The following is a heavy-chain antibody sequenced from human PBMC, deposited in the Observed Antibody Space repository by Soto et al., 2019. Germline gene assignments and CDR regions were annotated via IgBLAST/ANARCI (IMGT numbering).Heavy chain of an antibody. J-gene: IGHJ4*02. D-gene: IGHD1-1*01. Sequence: VQLLESGGGLVQPGGSLRLSCTASGFTFIDYAMSWVRQAPGKRLEWVSLISGGGGTTQYADSVKGRFTISRDNSKNTVYLQMNSLRVEDTAVYFCAKALSHDSPFDYWGQGTRVTVSS. CDR1: GFTFIDYA. V-gene: IGHV3-23*01. CDR3: AKALSHDSPFDY. CDR2: ISGGGGTT.